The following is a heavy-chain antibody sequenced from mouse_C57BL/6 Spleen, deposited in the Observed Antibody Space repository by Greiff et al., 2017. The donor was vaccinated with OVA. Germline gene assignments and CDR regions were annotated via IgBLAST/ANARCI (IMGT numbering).Heavy chain of an antibody. J-gene: IGHJ4*01. CDR2: IYPGDGDT. CDR1: GYAFSRYW. D-gene: IGHD2-2*01. Sequence: VQLQESGAELVKPGASVKLSCKASGYAFSRYWMNWVKQRPGKGLEWIGQIYPGDGDTTYNGKFKGKATLTAAKSSSTAYMQLSSLISEDSAVYFCARSGDGYDYYALDYWGQGTTVTVSS. CDR3: ARSGDGYDYYALDY. V-gene: IGHV1-80*01.